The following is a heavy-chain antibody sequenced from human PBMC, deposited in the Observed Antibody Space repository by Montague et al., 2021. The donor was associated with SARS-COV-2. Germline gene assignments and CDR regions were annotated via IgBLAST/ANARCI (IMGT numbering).Heavy chain of an antibody. CDR2: IYYSGST. CDR1: GGSIRSYY. D-gene: IGHD7-27*01. J-gene: IGHJ4*02. Sequence: SETLSLTCTVSGGSIRSYYWSWIRQPPGKGLEWIGYIYYSGSTNYNPSLKSRVTISVDTSKNQFSLKPSSVTAADTAVYYCALGFDYWGQGTLVTVSS. CDR3: ALGFDY. V-gene: IGHV4-59*01.